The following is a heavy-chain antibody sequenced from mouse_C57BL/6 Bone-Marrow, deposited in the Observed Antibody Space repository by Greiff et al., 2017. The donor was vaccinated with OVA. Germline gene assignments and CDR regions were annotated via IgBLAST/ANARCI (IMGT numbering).Heavy chain of an antibody. CDR3: ARGDYYGSSYLAY. V-gene: IGHV1-61*01. CDR1: GYTFTSYW. D-gene: IGHD1-1*01. J-gene: IGHJ3*01. CDR2: IYPSDSET. Sequence: VQLQQPGAELVRPGSSVKLSCKASGYTFTSYWMAWVKQRPGQGLEWIGNIYPSDSETHYNQKFKDKATLTVDKSSSTAYMQLSSLTSEDSSVYYCARGDYYGSSYLAYWGQGTLVTVSA.